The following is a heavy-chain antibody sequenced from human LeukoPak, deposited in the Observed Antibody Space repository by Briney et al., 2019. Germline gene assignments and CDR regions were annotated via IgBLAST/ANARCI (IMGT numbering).Heavy chain of an antibody. CDR3: ARRSDYGDYGGAFDI. J-gene: IGHJ3*02. Sequence: PGGSLRLSCAASGFTVSSNYMSWVRQAPGKGLEWVSVIYSGGSTYYADSVKGRFTISRDNSKNTLYLQMNSLRAEDTAVYYCARRSDYGDYGGAFDIWGQGTMVTVSS. CDR2: IYSGGST. CDR1: GFTVSSNY. V-gene: IGHV3-53*01. D-gene: IGHD4-17*01.